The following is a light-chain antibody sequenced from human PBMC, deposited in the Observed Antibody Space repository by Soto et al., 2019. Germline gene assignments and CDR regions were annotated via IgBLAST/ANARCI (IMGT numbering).Light chain of an antibody. CDR1: SGHNSYA. CDR3: QTWSTDIRV. V-gene: IGLV4-69*01. CDR2: LNSDGSH. J-gene: IGLJ3*02. Sequence: QPVLTQPPSASASLGASVKLTCTLSSGHNSYAIAWHHQQPEKGPRYLMKLNSDGSHSKGDGIPDRFSGSSSGAERYLTISSLQSEDEADYYCQTWSTDIRVFGGGTKLTVL.